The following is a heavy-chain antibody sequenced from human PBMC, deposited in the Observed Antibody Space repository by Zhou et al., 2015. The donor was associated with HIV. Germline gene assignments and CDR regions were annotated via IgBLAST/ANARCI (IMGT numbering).Heavy chain of an antibody. Sequence: QVQLVQSGAEVKKPGSSVKVSCKASGGTFSSYTISWVRQAPGQGLEWMGRIIPILGIANYAQKFQGRVTITADKSTSTAYMELSSLRSEDTAVYYCAREYYYDSSGYYIGFHDAFDIWGQGTMVTVSS. V-gene: IGHV1-69*09. D-gene: IGHD3-22*01. CDR1: GGTFSSYT. CDR2: IIPILGIA. CDR3: AREYYYDSSGYYIGFHDAFDI. J-gene: IGHJ3*02.